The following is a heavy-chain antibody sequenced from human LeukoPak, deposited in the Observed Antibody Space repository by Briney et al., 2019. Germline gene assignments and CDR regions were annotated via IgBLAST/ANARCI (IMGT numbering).Heavy chain of an antibody. Sequence: GGSLRLSCAASGFTFSSYAMSWVRQAPGKGLEWVSAIGGSGGDTYYADSVKGRFTISRGNSRNTLYLQMNSLRAEDTAVYYCAKSDQQLVSSYWGQGTLVTVSS. D-gene: IGHD6-13*01. V-gene: IGHV3-23*01. CDR2: IGGSGGDT. J-gene: IGHJ4*02. CDR1: GFTFSSYA. CDR3: AKSDQQLVSSY.